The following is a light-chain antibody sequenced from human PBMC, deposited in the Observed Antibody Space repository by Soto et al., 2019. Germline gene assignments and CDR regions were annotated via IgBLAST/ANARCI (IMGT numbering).Light chain of an antibody. Sequence: QAVVTQPPSASGTPGQRVTISCSGSSSNIGSNTVNWYQQLPGTAPKLLIYRNNQRPSGVPDRFSGSKSGTSASLAISGLKSEAESDYYCAAWDDSLNSVVFGGGTKLTVL. CDR2: RNN. CDR1: SSNIGSNT. V-gene: IGLV1-44*01. J-gene: IGLJ2*01. CDR3: AAWDDSLNSVV.